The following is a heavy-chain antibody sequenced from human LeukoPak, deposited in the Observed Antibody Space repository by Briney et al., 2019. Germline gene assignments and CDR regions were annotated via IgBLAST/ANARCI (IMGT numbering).Heavy chain of an antibody. D-gene: IGHD2-21*02. J-gene: IGHJ5*02. CDR3: ARWGVVTGSNWFDP. V-gene: IGHV4-59*08. CDR2: IYYSGST. Sequence: SETLSLTCTVSGGSISSYYWSWIRQPPGKGLEFIGYIYYSGSTNYNPSLKSRVTISVDTSKNQFSLKLSSVTAADTAVYYCARWGVVTGSNWFDPWGQGTLVTVSS. CDR1: GGSISSYY.